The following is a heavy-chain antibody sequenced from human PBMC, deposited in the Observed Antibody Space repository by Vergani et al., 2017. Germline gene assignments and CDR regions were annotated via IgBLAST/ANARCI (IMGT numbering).Heavy chain of an antibody. Sequence: HLLESGGGLVQPGGSLRLPCAASGFPFSSYALTWVRQAAGKGLEWVSTSSRSGCNTYYADSVKGRFTVSRDNSKNTLFLQMNSLRAGDTAVYYCAKDVLGDSSDLDSWGPGTLVTVSS. V-gene: IGHV3-23*01. CDR3: AKDVLGDSSDLDS. CDR1: GFPFSSYA. J-gene: IGHJ4*02. D-gene: IGHD3-22*01. CDR2: SSRSGCNT.